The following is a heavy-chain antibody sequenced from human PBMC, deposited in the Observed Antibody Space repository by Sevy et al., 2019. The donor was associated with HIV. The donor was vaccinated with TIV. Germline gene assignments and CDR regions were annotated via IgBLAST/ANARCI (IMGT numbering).Heavy chain of an antibody. CDR2: ISSSGGNT. V-gene: IGHV3-23*01. CDR3: AKGRPGDDSAYVTDY. CDR1: RFTFTSYS. J-gene: IGHJ4*02. Sequence: GGSLRLSCAASRFTFTSYSMSWVRQAPGKGLEWVSSISSSGGNTYYADSVEGRFTISRDNSKNTLYVQMNSLRAEDTAVYYCAKGRPGDDSAYVTDYWDQGTLVTVSS. D-gene: IGHD5-12*01.